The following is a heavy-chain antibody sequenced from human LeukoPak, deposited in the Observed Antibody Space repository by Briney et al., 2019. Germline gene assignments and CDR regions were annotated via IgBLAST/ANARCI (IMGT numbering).Heavy chain of an antibody. CDR1: GYTFTSYG. D-gene: IGHD3-10*01. Sequence: ASVKVSCKASGYTFTSYGISWVRQAPGQGLEWMGWISAYNGNTNYAQKLQGRVTMTTDTSTSTAYMELGSLRSDDTAVYYCAREPDYYGSGSYYKDAFDIWGQGTMVTVSS. J-gene: IGHJ3*02. CDR3: AREPDYYGSGSYYKDAFDI. V-gene: IGHV1-18*01. CDR2: ISAYNGNT.